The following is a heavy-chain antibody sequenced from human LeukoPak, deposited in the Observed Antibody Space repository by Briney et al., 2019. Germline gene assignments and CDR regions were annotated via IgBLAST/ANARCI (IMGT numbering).Heavy chain of an antibody. CDR3: AREHPFDF. CDR2: ISGDGSST. CDR1: GFTFSSYW. Sequence: QPGGSLRLSCAASGFTFSSYWMHWVRQTPGKGLVWVSRISGDGSSTTYAESVKGRFTISRDNAKNTLYLQMNTLRAEDTAVYYCAREHPFDFWGQGTLVTVSS. V-gene: IGHV3-74*01. J-gene: IGHJ4*02.